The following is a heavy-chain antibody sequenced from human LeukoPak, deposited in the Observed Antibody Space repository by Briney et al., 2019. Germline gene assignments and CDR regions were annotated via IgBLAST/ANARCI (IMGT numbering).Heavy chain of an antibody. Sequence: GGSLRLSCAASGFTFSNAWMSWVSQAPGKGLEWVGRIKSKTDGGTTDYAAPVKGRFTISRDDSKNTLYLQMNSLKTEDTAVYYCTSDQVAGTAYFDYWGQGTLVTVSS. V-gene: IGHV3-15*01. D-gene: IGHD6-19*01. CDR1: GFTFSNAW. J-gene: IGHJ4*02. CDR3: TSDQVAGTAYFDY. CDR2: IKSKTDGGTT.